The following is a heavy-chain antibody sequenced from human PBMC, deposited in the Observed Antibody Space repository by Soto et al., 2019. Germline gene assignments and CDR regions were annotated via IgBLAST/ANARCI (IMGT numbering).Heavy chain of an antibody. CDR2: TLYSGSP. Sequence: SETLSLTCRVSGGSVGTGAYYWSWIRQPPGKGLEWIGYTLYSGSPNCNPSLQSLQSRVTISVDTSRNQFSLRLTSVTAADTALYYCARHDYYHRTFDIWGQGTLVTVSS. V-gene: IGHV4-61*08. D-gene: IGHD3-9*01. CDR1: GGSVGTGAYY. CDR3: ARHDYYHRTFDI. J-gene: IGHJ3*02.